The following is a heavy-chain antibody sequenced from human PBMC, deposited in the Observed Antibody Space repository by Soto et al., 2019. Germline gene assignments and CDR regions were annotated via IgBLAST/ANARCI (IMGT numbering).Heavy chain of an antibody. CDR3: ASWSNWNPLYYDGLDV. D-gene: IGHD1-20*01. Sequence: QVQLLQSGAEVKKPGSSVKVSCKVSGGAFTNYALNWVRHGPGQGLEWLGGIIPLHNTTNYSLKFLGRGTVSADISSTPVYMELNSLTSDDTATYYCASWSNWNPLYYDGLDVWGQGTTVTVSS. V-gene: IGHV1-69*06. CDR1: GGAFTNYA. J-gene: IGHJ6*02. CDR2: IIPLHNTT.